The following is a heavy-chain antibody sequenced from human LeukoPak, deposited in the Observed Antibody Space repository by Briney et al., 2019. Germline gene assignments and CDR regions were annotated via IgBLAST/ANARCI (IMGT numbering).Heavy chain of an antibody. J-gene: IGHJ4*02. D-gene: IGHD6-19*01. V-gene: IGHV3-48*01. Sequence: AGGSLRLSCAASGFTFSSYSMNWVRQAPGKGLEWVSYISSSSSTIYYADSVKGRFTISKDNSKNTLYLQMNSLRAEDTAVYYCAKDCNATGYSSGWTFDYWGQGTLVTVSS. CDR3: AKDCNATGYSSGWTFDY. CDR1: GFTFSSYS. CDR2: ISSSSSTI.